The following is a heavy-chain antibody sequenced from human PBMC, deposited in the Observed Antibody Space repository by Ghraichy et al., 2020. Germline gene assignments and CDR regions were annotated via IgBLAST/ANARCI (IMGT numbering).Heavy chain of an antibody. D-gene: IGHD3-10*01. J-gene: IGHJ4*02. Sequence: SETLSLTCAVYGGSFSGYYWSWIRQPPGKGLEWIGEINHSGSTNYNPSLKSRVTISVDTSKNQFSLKLSSVTAADTAVYYCARSLWSLNSRTYYFDYWGQGTLVTVSS. CDR2: INHSGST. CDR3: ARSLWSLNSRTYYFDY. V-gene: IGHV4-34*01. CDR1: GGSFSGYY.